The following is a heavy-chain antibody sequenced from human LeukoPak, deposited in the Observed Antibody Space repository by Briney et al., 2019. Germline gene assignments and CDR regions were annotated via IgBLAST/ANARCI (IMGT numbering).Heavy chain of an antibody. V-gene: IGHV3-30*18. J-gene: IGHJ4*02. Sequence: GGSLRLSCAASGFTFSSYGMHWVRQAPGKGLEWVAVISYDGSNKYYADSVKGRFTISRDNSKNTLYLQMNSLRAEDTAVYYCAKDRPPPVVTAHFDYWGQGTLVTVSS. CDR1: GFTFSSYG. CDR2: ISYDGSNK. CDR3: AKDRPPPVVTAHFDY. D-gene: IGHD2-21*02.